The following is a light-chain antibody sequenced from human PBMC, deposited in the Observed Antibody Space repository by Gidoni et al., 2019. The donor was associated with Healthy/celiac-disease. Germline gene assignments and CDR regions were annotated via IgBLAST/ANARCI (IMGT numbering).Light chain of an antibody. Sequence: QSALPQPDSVSRSPGQSITISCTGTISDVGGYNYVSRYQPHPGKATKLMSYDVSNRHSGVSTRFSGSKSGNTATLTISGLQAEDEADYYCSSYTSSSTVVFGGGTKLTGL. CDR1: ISDVGGYNY. J-gene: IGLJ2*01. CDR3: SSYTSSSTVV. CDR2: DVS. V-gene: IGLV2-14*01.